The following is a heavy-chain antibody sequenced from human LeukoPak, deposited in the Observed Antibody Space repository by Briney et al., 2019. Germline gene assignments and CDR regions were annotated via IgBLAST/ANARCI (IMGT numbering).Heavy chain of an antibody. CDR2: INHSGST. V-gene: IGHV4-34*01. D-gene: IGHD2-8*02. Sequence: PSETLSLTCAVYGGSFSGYYWSWIRQPPGKGLEWIGEINHSGSTNYNPSLKSRVTISVDTSKNQSSLKLSSVTAADTAVYYCVSSTVLPPFFDYWGQGTLVTVSS. CDR3: VSSTVLPPFFDY. J-gene: IGHJ4*02. CDR1: GGSFSGYY.